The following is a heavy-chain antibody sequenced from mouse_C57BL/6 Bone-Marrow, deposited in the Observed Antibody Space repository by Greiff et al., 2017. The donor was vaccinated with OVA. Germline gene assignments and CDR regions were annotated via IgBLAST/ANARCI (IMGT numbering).Heavy chain of an antibody. V-gene: IGHV5-17*01. Sequence: DVHLVESGGGLVKPGGSLKLSCAASGFTFSDYGMHWVRQAPEKGLEWVAYISSGSSTIYYADTVKGRFTISRDNAKNTLFLQMTSLRSEDTAMYYCARERLLSLYYFDYWGQGTTLTVSS. CDR2: ISSGSSTI. J-gene: IGHJ2*01. CDR3: ARERLLSLYYFDY. CDR1: GFTFSDYG. D-gene: IGHD2-12*01.